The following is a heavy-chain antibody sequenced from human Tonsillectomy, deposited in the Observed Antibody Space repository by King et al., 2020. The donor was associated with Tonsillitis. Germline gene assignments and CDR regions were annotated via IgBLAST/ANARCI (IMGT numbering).Heavy chain of an antibody. J-gene: IGHJ6*02. CDR1: GDSSKYY. V-gene: IGHV4-59*08. D-gene: IGHD6-13*01. CDR3: ARTAAAGTWGGDYYYGMDV. CDR2: IYYSGTT. Sequence: VQLRESGPGLVKPSETLSLTCSVSGDSSKYYWSWIRQPPGKGLEWIGYIYYSGTTNYNPSLKSRVTISVDASRNQFSLSLRSVTAADTAVYYCARTAAAGTWGGDYYYGMDVWGQGTTVTVSS.